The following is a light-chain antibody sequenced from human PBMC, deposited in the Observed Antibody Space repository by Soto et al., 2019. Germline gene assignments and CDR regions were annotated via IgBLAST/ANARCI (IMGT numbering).Light chain of an antibody. Sequence: GDRVTITCRASQSVSAWLAWYQQKPGKTPELLIYSASTVETGVPSRFSGSGSETEFTLTISSLRPDDFETYYCQQYESYPLTFGGGTRIEIK. CDR2: SAS. CDR1: QSVSAW. CDR3: QQYESYPLT. J-gene: IGKJ4*01. V-gene: IGKV1-5*03.